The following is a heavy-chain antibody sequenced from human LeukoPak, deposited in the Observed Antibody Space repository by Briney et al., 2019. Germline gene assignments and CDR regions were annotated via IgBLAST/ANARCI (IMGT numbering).Heavy chain of an antibody. D-gene: IGHD3-10*01. CDR3: ARSMGVWFGELSLDY. CDR2: INPNSGGT. J-gene: IGHJ4*02. Sequence: ASVKVSCKASGYTFTGYYMHWVRQAPGQGLEWMGWINPNSGGTSYAQKFQGRVTMTRDMSTSTVYMELSSLRSEDTAVYYCARSMGVWFGELSLDYWGQGTLVTVSS. V-gene: IGHV1-2*02. CDR1: GYTFTGYY.